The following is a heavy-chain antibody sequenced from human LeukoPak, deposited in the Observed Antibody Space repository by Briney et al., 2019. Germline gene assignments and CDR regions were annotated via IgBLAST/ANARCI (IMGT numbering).Heavy chain of an antibody. V-gene: IGHV3-7*02. D-gene: IGHD4-23*01. CDR2: IQQDGSEQ. Sequence: GGSLRLSCTASGFTFSSYWMSWVRQAPGKGLEWVANIQQDGSEQYYVDSVKSRFTISRDNAKNSLYLQMNSLRAEDTALYYCARNYGGYSHWGQGTLVTVSS. J-gene: IGHJ4*02. CDR1: GFTFSSYW. CDR3: ARNYGGYSH.